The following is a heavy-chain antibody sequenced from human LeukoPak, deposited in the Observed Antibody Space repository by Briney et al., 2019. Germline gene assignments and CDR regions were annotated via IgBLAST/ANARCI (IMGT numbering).Heavy chain of an antibody. D-gene: IGHD4-4*01. V-gene: IGHV3-30*18. Sequence: GGSLRLSCAASGFIFSSYGMHWVRQAPGKGLEWVAVISYDGRNKYYADSVKGRFTISRDNSKNTLYLQMNSLRAEHTALYYCSKATPPRDGSNPDYWGQGTLVTVSS. CDR3: SKATPPRDGSNPDY. CDR2: ISYDGRNK. CDR1: GFIFSSYG. J-gene: IGHJ4*02.